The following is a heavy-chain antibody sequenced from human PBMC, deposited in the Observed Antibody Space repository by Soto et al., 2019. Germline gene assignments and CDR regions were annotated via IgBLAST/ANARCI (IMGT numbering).Heavy chain of an antibody. D-gene: IGHD3-16*01. V-gene: IGHV3-23*01. J-gene: IGHJ4*02. Sequence: GGSPRLSCAASGFSFSSYGMILVRRAPGKGLEWVSAIGGGGVPTYHADSVKGRFTISRDNSKNTLYLQMNSLRAEDTAVYYCATNLRLRNNYDYNWGEGTLVTVSS. CDR3: ATNLRLRNNYDYN. CDR2: IGGGGVPT. CDR1: GFSFSSYG.